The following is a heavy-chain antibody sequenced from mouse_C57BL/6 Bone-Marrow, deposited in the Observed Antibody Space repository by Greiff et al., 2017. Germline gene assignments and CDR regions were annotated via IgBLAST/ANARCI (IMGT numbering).Heavy chain of an antibody. Sequence: VQLQQSGAELVRPGTSVKMSCKASGYTFTNYWIGWAKQRPGHGLEWIGDIYPGGGYTNYNEKFKGKATLTADKSSSTAYMQFSSLTSEDSAIYYCARYYGIYAMDYWGQGTSVTVSS. J-gene: IGHJ4*01. CDR1: GYTFTNYW. CDR3: ARYYGIYAMDY. D-gene: IGHD1-2*01. CDR2: IYPGGGYT. V-gene: IGHV1-63*01.